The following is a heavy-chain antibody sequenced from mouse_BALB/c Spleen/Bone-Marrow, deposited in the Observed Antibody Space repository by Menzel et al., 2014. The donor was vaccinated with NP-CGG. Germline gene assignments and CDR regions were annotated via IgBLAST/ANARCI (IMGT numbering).Heavy chain of an antibody. CDR3: ARVWYFDY. V-gene: IGHV5-6-3*01. CDR2: INSNGGST. Sequence: EVMLVESGGGLVQPGGSLKLSCAASGFTFSSYGMSWVRQTPDKRLELVATINSNGGSTYCPDSVKGRFTISRDNAKNTLYLQMSSLKSEDTAMYYCARVWYFDYWGQGTSLTVSS. J-gene: IGHJ2*03. CDR1: GFTFSSYG.